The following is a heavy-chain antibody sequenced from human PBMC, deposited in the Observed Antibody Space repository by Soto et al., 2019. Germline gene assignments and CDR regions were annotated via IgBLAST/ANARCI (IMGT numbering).Heavy chain of an antibody. J-gene: IGHJ6*03. V-gene: IGHV4-59*08. CDR1: GGSISSYY. CDR3: ARLAAQFLEVRGVEGYYYYYMDV. Sequence: SETLSLTCTVSGGSISSYYWSWIRQPPGKGLEWIGYIYYSGSTNYNPSLKSRVTISVDTSKNQFSLKLSSVTAADTAVYYCARLAAQFLEVRGVEGYYYYYMDVWGKGTTVTVSS. D-gene: IGHD3-10*01. CDR2: IYYSGST.